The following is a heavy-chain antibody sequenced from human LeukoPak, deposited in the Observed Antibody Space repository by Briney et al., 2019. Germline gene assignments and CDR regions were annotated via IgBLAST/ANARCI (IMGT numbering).Heavy chain of an antibody. Sequence: ASVKVSCKTSGYTFTGYYIHLVRQAPRQGLEWMGWINPSSGGTIFAQKFQGRVTMTRHTSITTAEMELRRLTSDDTAVYYCARSPDYSRFDYWGQGALVTVSS. CDR3: ARSPDYSRFDY. CDR2: INPSSGGT. V-gene: IGHV1-2*02. CDR1: GYTFTGYY. J-gene: IGHJ4*02. D-gene: IGHD4-11*01.